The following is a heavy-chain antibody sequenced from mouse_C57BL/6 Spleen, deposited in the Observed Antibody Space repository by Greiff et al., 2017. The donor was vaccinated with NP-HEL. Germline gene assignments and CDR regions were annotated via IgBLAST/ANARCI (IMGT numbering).Heavy chain of an antibody. Sequence: VQLQQSGAELVRPGSSVKLSCKASGYTFTSYWMDWVKQRPGQGLEWIGNIYPSDSETHYNQKFKDKATLTVDKSSSTAYMQLSSLTSEDSAVYYCARRGALKGFAYWGQGTLVTVSA. CDR3: ARRGALKGFAY. V-gene: IGHV1-61*01. CDR2: IYPSDSET. J-gene: IGHJ3*01. CDR1: GYTFTSYW.